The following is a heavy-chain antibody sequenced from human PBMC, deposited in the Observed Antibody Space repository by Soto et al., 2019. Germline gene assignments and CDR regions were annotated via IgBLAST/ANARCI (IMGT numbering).Heavy chain of an antibody. D-gene: IGHD5-12*01. CDR1: GFTFSAYG. V-gene: IGHV3-30*18. CDR3: EKEVYKYSAALFDIDD. J-gene: IGHJ4*02. Sequence: QVQLVESGGGVVQPGTSLRLSCAASGFTFSAYGMHWVRQAPGKGLEWLAVLSYHLSSELYADAVKGRFTISRDNSKNSLYVEMNSLRPEDTAVYYCEKEVYKYSAALFDIDDWGPGTQVTVSS. CDR2: LSYHLSSE.